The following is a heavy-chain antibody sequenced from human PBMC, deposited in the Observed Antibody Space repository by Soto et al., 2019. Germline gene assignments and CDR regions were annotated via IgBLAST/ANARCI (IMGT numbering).Heavy chain of an antibody. CDR2: VYYSGST. V-gene: IGHV4-39*01. D-gene: IGHD3-9*01. CDR1: GGSFSSSSYD. CDR3: GRLEGLATISYYFDY. Sequence: SETLSLTCTVCGGSFSSSSYDWGWVRQPPGKGLEWIGSVYYSGSTYYNPSLESRVTISVDKSKNQFSLKLMSLSAADTAVYYCGRLEGLATISYYFDYWGQGALVTVSS. J-gene: IGHJ4*02.